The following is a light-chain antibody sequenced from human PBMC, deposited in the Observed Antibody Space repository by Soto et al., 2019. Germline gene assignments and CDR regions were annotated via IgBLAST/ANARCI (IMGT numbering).Light chain of an antibody. CDR3: QQYNRWPLT. J-gene: IGKJ4*01. V-gene: IGKV3-15*01. CDR2: GAS. Sequence: VMPKSPAEVSESPRERATLSCMASQIVSSNLAWYQQKPGQAPRLLIYGASTRATGVPARFSGSGSGTEFTLSISSLQSEHVAVYYCQQYNRWPLTFGGGSKVDI. CDR1: QIVSSN.